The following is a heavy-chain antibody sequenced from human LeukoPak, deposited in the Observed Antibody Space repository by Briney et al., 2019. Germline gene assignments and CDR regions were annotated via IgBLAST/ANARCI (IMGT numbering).Heavy chain of an antibody. CDR2: ISSSGSTI. V-gene: IGHV3-48*03. CDR3: ALGELLSWFDP. CDR1: GFTFSSYE. D-gene: IGHD3-10*01. Sequence: QTGGSLRLSCAASGFTFSSYEMNWVRQAPGKGLEWVSYISSSGSTIYYADSVKGRFTISRDNAKNSLYLQMNSLRAEDTAVYYCALGELLSWFDPWGQGTLVTVSS. J-gene: IGHJ5*02.